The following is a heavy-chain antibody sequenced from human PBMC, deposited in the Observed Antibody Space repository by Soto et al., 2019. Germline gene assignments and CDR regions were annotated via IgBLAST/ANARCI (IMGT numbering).Heavy chain of an antibody. CDR2: ISGSDGGT. V-gene: IGHV3-23*01. J-gene: IGHJ6*03. CDR3: AKRSVTTYYYYMDV. CDR1: GFTFSNCP. D-gene: IGHD4-17*01. Sequence: EVQLLESGGGLVQPGGSLRLSCTASGFTFSNCPMSWVRQAPGKGLEWVSAISGSDGGTYYADTVKGRFTISRDISKNTLYLQMNSLRVEDTAVYCCAKRSVTTYYYYMDVWGKGTTVAVSS.